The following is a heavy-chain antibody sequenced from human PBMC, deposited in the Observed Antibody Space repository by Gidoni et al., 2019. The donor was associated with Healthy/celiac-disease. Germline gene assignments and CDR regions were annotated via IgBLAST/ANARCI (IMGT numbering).Heavy chain of an antibody. CDR3: AKDFGFWSGYSYYFDY. CDR2: ISNDGSNK. J-gene: IGHJ4*02. Sequence: QVQLVESGGGVVQPGRSLRLSCAASGFTFSTYGMHWVRQAPGKGLEWVAVISNDGSNKYYADSVKGRFTISRDKSKNTLYLKMNSLRAEDTAVYYCAKDFGFWSGYSYYFDYWGQGTLVTVSS. V-gene: IGHV3-30*18. D-gene: IGHD3-3*01. CDR1: GFTFSTYG.